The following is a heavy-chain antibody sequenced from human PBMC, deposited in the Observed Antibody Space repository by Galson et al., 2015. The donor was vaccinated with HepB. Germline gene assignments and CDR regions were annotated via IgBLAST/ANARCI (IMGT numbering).Heavy chain of an antibody. D-gene: IGHD5-12*01. CDR1: GYTFTSYA. CDR3: ARGMASKLRGYDSTFGFDY. J-gene: IGHJ4*02. CDR2: INTNTGNP. V-gene: IGHV7-4-1*02. Sequence: SVKVSCKASGYTFTSYAMNWVRQAPGQGLEWMGWINTNTGNPTYAQGFTGRFVFSLDTSVSTAYLQISSLKAEDTAVYYCARGMASKLRGYDSTFGFDYWGQGTLVTVSS.